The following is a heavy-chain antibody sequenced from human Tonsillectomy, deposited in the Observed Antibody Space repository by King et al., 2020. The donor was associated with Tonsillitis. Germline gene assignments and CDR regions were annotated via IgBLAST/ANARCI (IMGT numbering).Heavy chain of an antibody. CDR2: INTNAGNTGNP. D-gene: IGHD7-27*01. Sequence: VQLVESGSELKKPGASVKVSCKASGYTFTHYAMNWVRQAPGQGLEWMGWINTNAGNTGNPTYAQGFTGRFVLSLDTSASTAYLQISNLKAEDTAVYYCVRDDWGSDFGGQGTLVTVSS. J-gene: IGHJ4*02. CDR3: VRDDWGSDF. V-gene: IGHV7-4-1*02. CDR1: GYTFTHYA.